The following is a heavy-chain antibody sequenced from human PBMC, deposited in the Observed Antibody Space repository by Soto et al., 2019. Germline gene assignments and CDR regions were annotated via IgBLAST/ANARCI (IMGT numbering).Heavy chain of an antibody. V-gene: IGHV1-8*01. CDR2: MNPRSGNT. D-gene: IGHD1-26*01. CDR3: ARDNVGDIDY. Sequence: QVQLVQSGAEVKKPGASVKVSCKASGYTFTSYDINWVRQATGQGLEWMGWMNPRSGNTGHAQKCQCRDTMTRNTSRMTAYMALSSLRSEDTAVYYCARDNVGDIDYWGQGTLVTVST. J-gene: IGHJ4*02. CDR1: GYTFTSYD.